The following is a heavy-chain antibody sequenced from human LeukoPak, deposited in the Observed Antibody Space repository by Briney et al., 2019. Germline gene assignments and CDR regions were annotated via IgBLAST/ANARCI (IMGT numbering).Heavy chain of an antibody. V-gene: IGHV1-2*02. D-gene: IGHD6-19*01. CDR1: GYTFTGYY. Sequence: ASVKVSCKASGYTFTGYYMHWVRQAPGQGLEWMGWINPNSGGTNYAQKFQGRVTMTRDTSISTAYMELSRLRSDDTALYYCARAGYSSGPRNWFDPWGQGTLVTVSS. J-gene: IGHJ5*02. CDR2: INPNSGGT. CDR3: ARAGYSSGPRNWFDP.